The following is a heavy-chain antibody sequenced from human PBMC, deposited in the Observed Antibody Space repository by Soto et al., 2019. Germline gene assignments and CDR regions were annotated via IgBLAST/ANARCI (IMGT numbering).Heavy chain of an antibody. CDR3: ARGSHQGNWFDP. CDR1: GYTFTSYA. CDR2: INAGNGNT. Sequence: QVQLVQSGAEVKKPGASVKVSCKASGYTFTSYAMHWVRQAPGQRLEWMGWINAGNGNTKYSQKFQGRVTITRDTSASTAYMELSSLRSEDTAVYYCARGSHQGNWFDPWGQGTLVTVSS. V-gene: IGHV1-3*01. D-gene: IGHD1-26*01. J-gene: IGHJ5*02.